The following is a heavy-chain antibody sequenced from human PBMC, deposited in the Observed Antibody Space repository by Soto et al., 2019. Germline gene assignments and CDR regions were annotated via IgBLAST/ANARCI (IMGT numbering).Heavy chain of an antibody. V-gene: IGHV4-59*01. CDR1: GGSMSSYY. Sequence: SETLSLTCTVSGGSMSSYYWSWIRQPPGKGLEWIGYIYYSGSTNYNPSLKSRVTMSVDTPKNQFPLKLSSVTAADTAVYYCARRGYGPGFPYYDGMDVWGQGTTVTVSS. J-gene: IGHJ6*01. CDR3: ARRGYGPGFPYYDGMDV. CDR2: IYYSGST. D-gene: IGHD3-10*01.